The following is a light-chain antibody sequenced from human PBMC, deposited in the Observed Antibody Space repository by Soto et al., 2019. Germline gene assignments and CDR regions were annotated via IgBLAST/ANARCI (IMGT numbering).Light chain of an antibody. CDR2: GAS. J-gene: IGKJ1*01. CDR1: QSVSTNY. CDR3: QQYGSSPPT. Sequence: EIVLTQSPGTLSLSPGERATLSCRASQSVSTNYLAWYQRKPGQAPRLLIYGASSRATDIPRRFSGSGSGTDFPLTITRLEPEDFAVYYCQQYGSSPPTFGQGTKGEVK. V-gene: IGKV3-20*01.